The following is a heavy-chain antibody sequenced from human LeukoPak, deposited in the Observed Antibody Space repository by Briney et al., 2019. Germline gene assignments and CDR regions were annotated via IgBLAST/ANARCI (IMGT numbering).Heavy chain of an antibody. CDR3: GSHRDTLTSYSFDY. Sequence: GWSLRLSCVASGFTVSSNYMSWVRQAPGKGREWVSILHSGGNRYYADSVTGRFTISSDNSKNTLSLQMNGLRADDTAGYFFGSHRDTLTSYSFDYWGEGSLATVSS. CDR2: LHSGGNR. V-gene: IGHV3-53*01. J-gene: IGHJ4*02. CDR1: GFTVSSNY. D-gene: IGHD3-9*01.